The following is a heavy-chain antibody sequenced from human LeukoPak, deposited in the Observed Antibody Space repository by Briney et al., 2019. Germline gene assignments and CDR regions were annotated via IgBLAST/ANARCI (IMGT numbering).Heavy chain of an antibody. CDR2: ISGSGDTT. D-gene: IGHD1-26*01. V-gene: IGHV3-23*01. CDR1: GFTFSSYA. CDR3: AKSRGESRGASNY. Sequence: GGSLRLSCAASGFTFSSYAMNWVRQAPGKGLEWVSFISGSGDTTYYADSVKGRFTISRDNSKNTLYLQMNSLRSEDTAVYYCAKSRGESRGASNYWGQGTLVTVSS. J-gene: IGHJ4*02.